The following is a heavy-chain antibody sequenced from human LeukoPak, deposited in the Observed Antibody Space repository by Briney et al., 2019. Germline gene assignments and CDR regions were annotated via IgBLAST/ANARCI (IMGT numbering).Heavy chain of an antibody. CDR1: GFTFSSYA. CDR3: ARVDVGSSRDITSRYSYDAFDI. Sequence: GGSLRLSCAASGFTFSSYAMHWVRQAPGKGLEWVAVISYDGSNKYYADSVKGRFTISRDNSKSTLYLQMNSLRAEDTAVYYCARVDVGSSRDITSRYSYDAFDIWGQGTMVTVSS. CDR2: ISYDGSNK. D-gene: IGHD5-18*01. V-gene: IGHV3-30-3*01. J-gene: IGHJ3*02.